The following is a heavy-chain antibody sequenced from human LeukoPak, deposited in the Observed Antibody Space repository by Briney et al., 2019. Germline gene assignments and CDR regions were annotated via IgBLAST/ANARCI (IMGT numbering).Heavy chain of an antibody. J-gene: IGHJ4*02. CDR3: ARGGSRYYHETSTYSPLFDY. CDR2: ICSMSNYI. V-gene: IGHV3-21*01. Sequence: PGGSLRLSCAASGFSFGDSTLNWVRGAPGKGLEWVSSICSMSNYIYYAGSVNGRFTISRDNAENSLYLQMDSLSAEDTAVYYCARGGSRYYHETSTYSPLFDYWGRGTLVTVSS. CDR1: GFSFGDST. D-gene: IGHD3-22*01.